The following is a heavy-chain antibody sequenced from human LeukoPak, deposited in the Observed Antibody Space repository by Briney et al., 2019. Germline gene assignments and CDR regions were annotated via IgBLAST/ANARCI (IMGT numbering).Heavy chain of an antibody. Sequence: ASVKVSCKASGYTFTGYYMHWVRQAPGQGLEWMGWINPNSGGTNYAQKFQGRVTMTRDTSISTAYMELSRLRSDDTAVYYCARGQRLYYYGSGSYGFDPWGQGTLVTVSS. CDR3: ARGQRLYYYGSGSYGFDP. J-gene: IGHJ5*02. D-gene: IGHD3-10*01. V-gene: IGHV1-2*02. CDR2: INPNSGGT. CDR1: GYTFTGYY.